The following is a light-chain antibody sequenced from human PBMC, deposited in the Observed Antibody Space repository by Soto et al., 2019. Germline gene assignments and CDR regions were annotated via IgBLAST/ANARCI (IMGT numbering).Light chain of an antibody. CDR1: QSVSSSY. J-gene: IGKJ2*01. V-gene: IGKV3-20*01. Sequence: EIVLTQSPGTLSLSPGERATLSCRASQSVSSSYLAWYQQKPGQTPRLLIYGASSRATGIPDRFSGSGSGKDFTLTISRLEPEDFAVDYYQQYGSSPYTFGQGTKLEIK. CDR3: QQYGSSPYT. CDR2: GAS.